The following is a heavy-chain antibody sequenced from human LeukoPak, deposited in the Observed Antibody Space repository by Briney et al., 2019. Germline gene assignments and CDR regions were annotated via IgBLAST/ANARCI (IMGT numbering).Heavy chain of an antibody. CDR3: AKRTTPNSGSYYNWFDP. V-gene: IGHV3-23*01. Sequence: GGSLRLACAASGSTFSSYAMSWVRQAPGKGLEWISASSGSGGSTYYADSVKGRCTISRDNSKNTLYLQMNSLRAEDTAVYYCAKRTTPNSGSYYNWFDPWGQGTLVTVSS. CDR2: SSGSGGST. D-gene: IGHD1-26*01. CDR1: GSTFSSYA. J-gene: IGHJ5*02.